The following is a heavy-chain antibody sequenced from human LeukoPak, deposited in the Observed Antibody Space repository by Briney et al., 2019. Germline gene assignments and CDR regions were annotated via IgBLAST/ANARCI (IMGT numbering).Heavy chain of an antibody. J-gene: IGHJ4*02. CDR2: INPNSGGA. CDR1: GYTFTGYY. V-gene: IGHV1-2*06. D-gene: IGHD3-9*01. CDR3: ASGRYFDWLLDY. Sequence: ASVKVSCKASGYTFTGYYMHWVRQAPGRGLEWMGRINPNSGGANYAQKFQGRVTMTRDTSISTAYMELSRLRSYDTAVYYCASGRYFDWLLDYWGQGTLVTVSS.